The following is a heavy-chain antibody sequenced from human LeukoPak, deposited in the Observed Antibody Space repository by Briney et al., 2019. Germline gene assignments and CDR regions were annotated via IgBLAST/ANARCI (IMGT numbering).Heavy chain of an antibody. D-gene: IGHD3-10*01. CDR3: ARGWLVRNDDAFDI. CDR1: GYTFTSYA. CDR2: ITPGNGNT. J-gene: IGHJ3*02. V-gene: IGHV1-3*01. Sequence: ASVKVSCKASGYTFTSYAMHWVRQAPGQSLEWMGWITPGNGNTKYSQKFQGRVTITRDTSASTVYMELSSLRSEDTAVSYCARGWLVRNDDAFDIWGQGTMVTVSS.